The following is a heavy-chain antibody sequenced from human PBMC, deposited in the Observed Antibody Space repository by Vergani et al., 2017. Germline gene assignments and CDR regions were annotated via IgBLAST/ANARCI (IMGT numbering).Heavy chain of an antibody. D-gene: IGHD6-13*01. CDR1: GYSFTSYW. CDR2: IYPGDSDT. V-gene: IGHV5-51*03. J-gene: IGHJ3*02. CDR3: ARPWSYSSSYGWAFDI. Sequence: EVPLVPSGAEVKKPGESLKISCKGSGYSFTSYWIGWVRQMPGKGLEWMGIIYPGDSDTRYSPSFQGQVTISADKSISTAYLQWSSLKASDTAMHYCARPWSYSSSYGWAFDIWGQGTMVTVSS.